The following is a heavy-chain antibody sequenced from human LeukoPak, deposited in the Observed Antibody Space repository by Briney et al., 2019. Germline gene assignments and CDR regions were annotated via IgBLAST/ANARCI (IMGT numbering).Heavy chain of an antibody. CDR3: ARGLGYSHGNGDY. Sequence: PGGSLRLSCAASGFTFSSYWMSWVRQAPGEGLEWVAKINQDGTEKAYVDSVRGRFTISRDNAKNSLFLQMNSLRAEDTAVYYCARGLGYSHGNGDYWGQGTLVTVSS. V-gene: IGHV3-7*03. CDR2: INQDGTEK. D-gene: IGHD5-18*01. J-gene: IGHJ4*02. CDR1: GFTFSSYW.